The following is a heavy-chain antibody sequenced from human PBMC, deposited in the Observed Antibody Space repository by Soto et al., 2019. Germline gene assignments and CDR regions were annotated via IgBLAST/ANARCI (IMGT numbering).Heavy chain of an antibody. CDR3: ARDADYGSGSSSFDY. J-gene: IGHJ4*02. CDR2: IYHSGST. CDR1: GGSISSSNW. V-gene: IGHV4-4*02. D-gene: IGHD3-10*01. Sequence: QVQLQESGPGLVKPSGTLSLTCAVSGGSISSSNWWSWVRQPPGKGLEWIGEIYHSGSTNYNPSLKRRVTISVDKSKYQFSLKLSSVTAADTAVYYCARDADYGSGSSSFDYWGQGSLVTVSS.